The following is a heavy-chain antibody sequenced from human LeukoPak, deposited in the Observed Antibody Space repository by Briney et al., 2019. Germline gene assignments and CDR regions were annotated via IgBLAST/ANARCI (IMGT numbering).Heavy chain of an antibody. V-gene: IGHV5-51*01. Sequence: GESLKISWSGSGYRYSDYWIDWVRQIPRKGVEVMGIIYGGDSETRYSPSLQGQVTISADKSNNTAYLQWSSLKASDTAMYYCARTTTYSSGWYGAYWGQGTLVTVSS. D-gene: IGHD6-19*01. CDR3: ARTTTYSSGWYGAY. J-gene: IGHJ4*02. CDR2: IYGGDSET. CDR1: GYRYSDYW.